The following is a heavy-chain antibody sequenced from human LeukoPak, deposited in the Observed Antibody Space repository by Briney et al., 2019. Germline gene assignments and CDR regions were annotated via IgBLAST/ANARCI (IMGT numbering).Heavy chain of an antibody. V-gene: IGHV4-4*07. CDR2: IYTSGST. D-gene: IGHD1-26*01. CDR1: GGSISSYY. J-gene: IGHJ3*02. CDR3: ARVLVGATRTDAFDI. Sequence: SETLSLTCTVSGGSISSYYWSWIRQPAGKGLEWIGRIYTSGSTNYNPSLKSRVTMSVDTSKNQFSLKLSSVTAADTAVYYCARVLVGATRTDAFDIWGQGTMVTVSS.